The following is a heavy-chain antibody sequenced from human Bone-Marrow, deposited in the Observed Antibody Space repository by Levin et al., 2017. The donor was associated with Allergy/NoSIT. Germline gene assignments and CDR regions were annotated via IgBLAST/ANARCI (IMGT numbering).Heavy chain of an antibody. CDR1: GFTFSSYA. Sequence: GESLKISCAASGFTFSSYAMSWVRQAPGKGLEWVSAISGSGGSTYYADSVKGRFTISRDNSKNTLYLQMNSLRAEDTAVYYCAKDRSDFWSGYYRGDYFDYWGQGTLVTVSS. J-gene: IGHJ4*02. D-gene: IGHD3-3*01. CDR2: ISGSGGST. CDR3: AKDRSDFWSGYYRGDYFDY. V-gene: IGHV3-23*01.